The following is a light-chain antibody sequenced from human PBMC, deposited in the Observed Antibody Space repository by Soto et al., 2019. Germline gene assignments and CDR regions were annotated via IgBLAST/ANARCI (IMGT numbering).Light chain of an antibody. CDR2: DVS. CDR3: CSYEGSYTLGV. J-gene: IGLJ1*01. CDR1: SSDVGIYNY. Sequence: QSALTQPRSVSGSPGQSVTISCTGTSSDVGIYNYVSWYQQHPGKAPKLMIYDVSKRPSGVPDRFSGSKSGNTASLTISGLQAEDEADYYCCSYEGSYTLGVFGTGTKLTVL. V-gene: IGLV2-11*01.